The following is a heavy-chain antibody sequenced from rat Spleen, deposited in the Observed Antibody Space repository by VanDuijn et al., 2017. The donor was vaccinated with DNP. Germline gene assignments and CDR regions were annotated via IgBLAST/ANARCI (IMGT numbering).Heavy chain of an antibody. V-gene: IGHV3-3*01. D-gene: IGHD5-1*01. Sequence: EVQLQESGPGLVKPSQSLSLTCSVTGYSITSNHKWSWIRKFPGNELEWMGYITNAGSTNYNPSLKSRFSITRDTSKNQFFLQLNSVRNEDTATYYCAIQLGVFDYWGQGVMVIVSS. J-gene: IGHJ2*01. CDR3: AIQLGVFDY. CDR2: ITNAGST. CDR1: GYSITSNHK.